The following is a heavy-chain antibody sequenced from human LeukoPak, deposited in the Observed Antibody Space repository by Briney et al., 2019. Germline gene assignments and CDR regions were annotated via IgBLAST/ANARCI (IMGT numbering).Heavy chain of an antibody. J-gene: IGHJ4*02. CDR2: IHYSGST. Sequence: SETLSLTCTVSGGSISSGGYYWSWIRQHPGKGLEWIGYIHYSGSTYYTPFLKSRVIISVDTSKNQFSLNLSSVTAADTAVYYCARTMYYDSSGYYYYYFDYWGQGTLVTVSS. CDR3: ARTMYYDSSGYYYYYFDY. D-gene: IGHD3-22*01. CDR1: GGSISSGGYY. V-gene: IGHV4-31*03.